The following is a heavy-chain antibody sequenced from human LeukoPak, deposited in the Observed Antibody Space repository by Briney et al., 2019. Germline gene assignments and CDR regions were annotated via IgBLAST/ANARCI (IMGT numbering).Heavy chain of an antibody. CDR3: ARDRQQWPSYFDY. CDR2: IWYDGSNK. CDR1: GFTFSSYG. V-gene: IGHV3-33*01. Sequence: GGSLRLSCAASGFTFSSYGMHWVRQAPGKGREWVAVIWYDGSNKYYADSVKGRFTISRDNSKNTLYLQMNSLRAEDTAVYYCARDRQQWPSYFDYWGQGTLVTVSS. D-gene: IGHD6-19*01. J-gene: IGHJ4*02.